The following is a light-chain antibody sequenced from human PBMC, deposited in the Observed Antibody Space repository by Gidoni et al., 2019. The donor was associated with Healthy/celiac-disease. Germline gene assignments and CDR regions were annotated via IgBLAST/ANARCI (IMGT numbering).Light chain of an antibody. J-gene: IGKJ1*01. CDR2: DAS. CDR3: QQSYSNSRA. CDR1: QSISSY. V-gene: IGKV1-39*01. Sequence: DIQMTQSPSSLSASVGDRVTITCRASQSISSYLNWYQQKPGKAPKLLIYDASSLQSGVPSRFSGSGSGTEFTLTISSLQPEDFATYYCQQSYSNSRAFGQGTKVEIK.